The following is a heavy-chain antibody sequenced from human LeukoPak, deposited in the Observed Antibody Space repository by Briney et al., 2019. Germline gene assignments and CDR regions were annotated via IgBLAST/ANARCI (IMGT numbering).Heavy chain of an antibody. D-gene: IGHD5-18*01. J-gene: IGHJ4*02. CDR1: GFTFDDYA. CDR3: AKDITHDTVMFSFAS. Sequence: GGSLRLSCAASGFTFDDYAMHWVRQTPRKGLEWVSGISWNSGNIGYADSVKGRFTISRDNARSSLYLQMNSLRAEDTALYYCAKDITHDTVMFSFASWGQGTLVTVSS. CDR2: ISWNSGNI. V-gene: IGHV3-9*01.